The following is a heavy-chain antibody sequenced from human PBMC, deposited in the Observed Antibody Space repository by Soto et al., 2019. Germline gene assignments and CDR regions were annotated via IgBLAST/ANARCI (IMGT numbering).Heavy chain of an antibody. Sequence: SETLSLTCTVSGGSISSVDYYWSWIRQPPGKGLEWIGYIYHRGNTYYSPSLKSRLRISVDTSKNQFSLNLTSVTAADTAVYYCASQRITIFGVITSDGMDVWGQGTTVTVSS. J-gene: IGHJ6*02. CDR3: ASQRITIFGVITSDGMDV. CDR1: GGSISSVDYY. V-gene: IGHV4-30-4*01. CDR2: IYHRGNT. D-gene: IGHD3-3*01.